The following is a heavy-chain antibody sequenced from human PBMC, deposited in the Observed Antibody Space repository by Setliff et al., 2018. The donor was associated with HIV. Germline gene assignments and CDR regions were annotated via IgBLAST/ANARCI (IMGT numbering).Heavy chain of an antibody. V-gene: IGHV1-18*01. CDR1: GYNCNNHG. Sequence: ASVKVSCKASGYNCNNHGITWVRQAPGRGLEWVGWIGYNGNTNYAQKSQGRVTMTTDTSTNTAYMDLTSLKSDDTAVYYCARDPTAPSITIFGVVGATYWFDPWGPGTLVTVTS. CDR3: ARDPTAPSITIFGVVGATYWFDP. CDR2: IGYNGNT. D-gene: IGHD3-3*01. J-gene: IGHJ5*02.